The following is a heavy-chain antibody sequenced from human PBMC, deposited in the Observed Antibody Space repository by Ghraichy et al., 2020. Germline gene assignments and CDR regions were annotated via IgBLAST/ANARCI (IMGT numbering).Heavy chain of an antibody. CDR3: AKIIPSYRSSWYSAMDV. Sequence: GGSLRLSCAASGFTFSNYAMSWVRQAPGKGLEWVSSISGSSDSTYYADSVKGRFTISRDNSKNTLSLQMKSLRAEDTAVYYCAKIIPSYRSSWYSAMDVWGQGTTVTVSS. CDR2: ISGSSDST. J-gene: IGHJ6*02. V-gene: IGHV3-23*01. D-gene: IGHD6-13*01. CDR1: GFTFSNYA.